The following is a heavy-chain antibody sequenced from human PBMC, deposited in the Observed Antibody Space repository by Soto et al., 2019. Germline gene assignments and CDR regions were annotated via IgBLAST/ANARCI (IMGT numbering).Heavy chain of an antibody. Sequence: QVQLVQSGAEVKKPGASVKVSCKTSGYTCTSYGISWVRQAPGQWLEWIGWISTYNGDTNHAQRLQGRVSMTTDTSISTAYMELMSLRSDDTALYYCARYNGQWMVNDWGQGTLLTVSS. CDR1: GYTCTSYG. CDR2: ISTYNGDT. J-gene: IGHJ4*02. D-gene: IGHD6-19*01. V-gene: IGHV1-18*01. CDR3: ARYNGQWMVND.